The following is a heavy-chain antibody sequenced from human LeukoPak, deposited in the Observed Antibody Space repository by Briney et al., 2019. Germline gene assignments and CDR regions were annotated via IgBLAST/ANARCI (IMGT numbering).Heavy chain of an antibody. Sequence: PGGSLRLSCAASGFTFSTYSMNWVRQAPGKGLEWVSYISTSGSTIYYTDSVKGRFTISRDNAKNSLYLQMNSLRAEDTAVYYCAKDLQGGVDYWGQGTLVTVSS. CDR2: ISTSGSTI. V-gene: IGHV3-48*04. D-gene: IGHD4-11*01. CDR3: AKDLQGGVDY. CDR1: GFTFSTYS. J-gene: IGHJ4*02.